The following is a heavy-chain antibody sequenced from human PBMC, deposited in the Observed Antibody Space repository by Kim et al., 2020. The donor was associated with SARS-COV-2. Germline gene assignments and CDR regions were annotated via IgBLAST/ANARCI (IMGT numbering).Heavy chain of an antibody. CDR2: INHSGST. Sequence: SETLSLTCAVYGGSFSGYYWSWIRQPPGKGLEWIGEINHSGSTNYNPSLKSRVTISVDTSKNQFSLKLSSVTAADTAVYYCAGEVAVAGSWYFDLWGRGTLVTVSS. D-gene: IGHD6-19*01. V-gene: IGHV4-34*01. CDR1: GGSFSGYY. J-gene: IGHJ2*01. CDR3: AGEVAVAGSWYFDL.